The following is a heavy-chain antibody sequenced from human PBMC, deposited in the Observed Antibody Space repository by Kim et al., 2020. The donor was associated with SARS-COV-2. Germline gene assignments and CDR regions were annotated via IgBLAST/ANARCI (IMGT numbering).Heavy chain of an antibody. Sequence: TTYTPPLKRRVTISVDTSKNQFSLRLSSVTAADTAVYYCARHLRNWYFDLWGRGTLVTVSS. CDR2: T. J-gene: IGHJ2*01. V-gene: IGHV4-39*01. CDR3: ARHLRNWYFDL.